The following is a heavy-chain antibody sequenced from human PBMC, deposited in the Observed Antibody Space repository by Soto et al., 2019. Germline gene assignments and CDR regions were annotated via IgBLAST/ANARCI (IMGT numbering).Heavy chain of an antibody. J-gene: IGHJ4*02. Sequence: QVQLVQSGAEVKKPGSSVKVSCKASGATFSGYAINWVRQAPGQGLEWLGRIVPIFETLNYAERFQGRVAITADASTTSVDMELTNLTHEDTAVYYCVVMGNVAVSNPRSFDYWGQGTQGTVSS. CDR1: GATFSGYA. CDR2: IVPIFETL. CDR3: VVMGNVAVSNPRSFDY. D-gene: IGHD6-19*01. V-gene: IGHV1-69*18.